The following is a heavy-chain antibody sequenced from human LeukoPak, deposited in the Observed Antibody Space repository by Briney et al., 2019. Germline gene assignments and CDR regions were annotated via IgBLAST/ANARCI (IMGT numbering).Heavy chain of an antibody. D-gene: IGHD6-19*01. CDR2: IVVGSGNT. CDR3: ARMMSIPVAGHRPLFDY. J-gene: IGHJ4*02. V-gene: IGHV1-58*02. Sequence: ASVKVSCKASGFTFTSSAMQWVRQARGRRLEWIGWIVVGSGNTNYAQKFQERVTITRDMSTSTAYMELRSLRSDDTAIYYCARMMSIPVAGHRPLFDYWGQGTLVTVSS. CDR1: GFTFTSSA.